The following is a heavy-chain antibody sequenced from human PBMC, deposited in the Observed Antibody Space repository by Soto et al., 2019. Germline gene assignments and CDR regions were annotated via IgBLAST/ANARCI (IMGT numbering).Heavy chain of an antibody. V-gene: IGHV4-34*01. CDR2: INHSGST. Sequence: SETLSLTCAVYGGSFSGYYWSWIRQPPGKGLEWIGEINHSGSTNYNPSLKSRVTISVDTSKNQFSLKLSSVTAADTAVHYCARRRVRGYRAEGFDYWGQGTLVTVSS. J-gene: IGHJ4*02. D-gene: IGHD5-12*01. CDR3: ARRRVRGYRAEGFDY. CDR1: GGSFSGYY.